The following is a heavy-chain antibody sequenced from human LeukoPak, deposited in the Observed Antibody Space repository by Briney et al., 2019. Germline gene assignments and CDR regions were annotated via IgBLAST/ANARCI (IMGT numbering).Heavy chain of an antibody. D-gene: IGHD5-12*01. Sequence: GGSLRLSCAASGFTFSSYSMNWVRQAPGKGLEWVSYISSSSSTIYYADSVKGRFTISRDNAKNSLYLQMNSLRAEDTAIYYCARERGNSGYNNWGQGTLVTVSS. CDR1: GFTFSSYS. CDR2: ISSSSSTI. V-gene: IGHV3-48*04. J-gene: IGHJ4*02. CDR3: ARERGNSGYNN.